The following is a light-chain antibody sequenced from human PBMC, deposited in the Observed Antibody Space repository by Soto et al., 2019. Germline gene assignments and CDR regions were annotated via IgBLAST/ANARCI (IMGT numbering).Light chain of an antibody. CDR2: DVS. Sequence: QSALTQPASVSGSPGQSITISCTGTSSDVGGYNCVSWYQQHPGKAPKLMIYDVSNRPSGVSNRFSGSNSGNTASLTISGLQAEDEADYYCSSYTSSSTPLVFGTGTKVTVL. CDR1: SSDVGGYNC. CDR3: SSYTSSSTPLV. V-gene: IGLV2-14*01. J-gene: IGLJ1*01.